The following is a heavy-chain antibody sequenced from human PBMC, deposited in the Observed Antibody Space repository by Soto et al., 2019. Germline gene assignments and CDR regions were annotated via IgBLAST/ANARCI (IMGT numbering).Heavy chain of an antibody. J-gene: IGHJ4*02. V-gene: IGHV1-18*01. CDR1: GYTFTSYG. CDR3: SRDWAAAGPFDY. Sequence: QVQLVQSGAEVKKPGASVKVSCKASGYTFTSYGISWVRQAPVQGLEWMGWIRAYNGNTNYAQKLQGRVTMTTDTSTSTACMELRSLRSDDTAVYDCSRDWAAAGPFDYWGQGNLVTVSS. CDR2: IRAYNGNT. D-gene: IGHD6-13*01.